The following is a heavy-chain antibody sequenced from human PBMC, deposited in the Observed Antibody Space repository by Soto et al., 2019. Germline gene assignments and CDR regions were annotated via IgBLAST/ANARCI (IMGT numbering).Heavy chain of an antibody. CDR3: ARDLKNADFWSGYYGGVFDP. D-gene: IGHD3-3*01. CDR1: GGSISSGGYY. CDR2: IYYSGST. J-gene: IGHJ5*02. V-gene: IGHV4-31*03. Sequence: SETLSLTCTVSGGSISSGGYYWSWIRQHPGKGLEWIGYIYYSGSTYYNPSLKSRVTISVDTSKNQFSLKLSSVTAADTAVYYCARDLKNADFWSGYYGGVFDPWGQGTLVTVSS.